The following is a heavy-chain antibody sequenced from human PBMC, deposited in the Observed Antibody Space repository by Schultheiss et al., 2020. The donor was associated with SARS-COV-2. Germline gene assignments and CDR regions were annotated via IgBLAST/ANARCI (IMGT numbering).Heavy chain of an antibody. CDR2: IYYSGST. J-gene: IGHJ3*02. CDR1: GGSISSGGYS. D-gene: IGHD5-18*01. V-gene: IGHV4-61*08. CDR3: ARAGSKVQAMVSIDI. Sequence: SETLSLTCAVSGGSISSGGYSWSWIRQPPGKGLEWIGYIYYSGSTNYNPSLKSRVTISVDTSKNQFSLKLSSVTAADTAVYYCARAGSKVQAMVSIDIWGQGTMVTVSS.